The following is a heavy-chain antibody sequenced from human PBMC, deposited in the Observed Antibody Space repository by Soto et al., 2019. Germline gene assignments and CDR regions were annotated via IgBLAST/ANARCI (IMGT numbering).Heavy chain of an antibody. V-gene: IGHV1-18*01. D-gene: IGHD3-22*01. CDR1: GYTFTNFG. J-gene: IGHJ4*02. CDR3: ARDPRKLVHYYDSSRFYSPDY. CDR2: ISAYNGNT. Sequence: ASVKVSCKASGYTFTNFGVNWVRQAPGQGLAWMGWISAYNGNTYYAQKFQDRVTMTTDTSTSTAYMELRSLRADDTATYYCARDPRKLVHYYDSSRFYSPDYWGQGSLVTVSS.